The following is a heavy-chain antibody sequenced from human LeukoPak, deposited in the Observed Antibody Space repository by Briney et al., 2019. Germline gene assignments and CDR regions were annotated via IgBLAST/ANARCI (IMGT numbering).Heavy chain of an antibody. CDR2: INNSGST. J-gene: IGHJ4*02. CDR1: GGSFSGYY. CDR3: ARGRRLFFSSTSCYTDY. Sequence: PSETLSLTCAVYGGSFSGYYWSWIRQPPGKGLEWIGEINNSGSTNYNPSLKSRVTISVDTSKNQFSLKLSSVTAADTAVYYYARGRRLFFSSTSCYTDYGGQGTLVTVSS. D-gene: IGHD2-2*02. V-gene: IGHV4-34*01.